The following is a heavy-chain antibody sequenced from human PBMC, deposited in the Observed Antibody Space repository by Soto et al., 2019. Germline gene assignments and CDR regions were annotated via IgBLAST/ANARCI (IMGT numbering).Heavy chain of an antibody. D-gene: IGHD2-21*01. CDR1: GYTFTSFA. J-gene: IGHJ5*02. Sequence: ASVKVSCKASGYTFTSFAISWVRQAPGQGLEWMGWISTYNDNTHYAQNLQGRVTMTTDTSTSTAYMELRNLRSEDTAVYYCARRVRKWGFDPWGQGTLVTVSS. CDR3: ARRVRKWGFDP. CDR2: ISTYNDNT. V-gene: IGHV1-18*01.